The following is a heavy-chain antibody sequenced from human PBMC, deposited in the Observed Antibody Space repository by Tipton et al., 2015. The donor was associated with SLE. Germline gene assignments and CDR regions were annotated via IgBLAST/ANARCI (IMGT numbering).Heavy chain of an antibody. J-gene: IGHJ4*02. CDR1: GFTFSSYG. V-gene: IGHV3-30*18. D-gene: IGHD6-13*01. Sequence: SLRLSCAAYGFTFSSYGMHWVRQAPGKGLEWVAVIAYDGSNKYYADSVKGRFTISRDNSKNTLYLQMNSLRAEDTAVYYCAKDFSSSWYAFDYWGQGTLVTVSS. CDR3: AKDFSSSWYAFDY. CDR2: IAYDGSNK.